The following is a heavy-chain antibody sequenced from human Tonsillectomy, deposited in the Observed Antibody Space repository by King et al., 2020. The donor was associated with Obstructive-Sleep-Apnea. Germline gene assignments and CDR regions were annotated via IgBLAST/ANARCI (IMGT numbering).Heavy chain of an antibody. D-gene: IGHD6-19*01. Sequence: VQLQESGPGLVKPSETLSLTCTVSGVSISSYYWSWIRQPAGQGLELMGCFYSSGSTNYNPSLKSRVTMSVDSSKNQFSLKLSSVTAADTAVYYCASIAVAGTSHHDYWGQGTLVTVSS. J-gene: IGHJ4*02. CDR2: FYSSGST. V-gene: IGHV4-4*07. CDR3: ASIAVAGTSHHDY. CDR1: GVSISSYY.